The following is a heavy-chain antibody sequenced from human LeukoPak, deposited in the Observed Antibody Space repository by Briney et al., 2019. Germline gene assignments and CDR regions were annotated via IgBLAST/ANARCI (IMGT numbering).Heavy chain of an antibody. J-gene: IGHJ4*02. V-gene: IGHV4-59*08. CDR2: IYYSGST. D-gene: IGHD3-22*01. CDR3: ARHSPFSSGPTPYLDY. Sequence: SETLSLTCTVSGGSISSYYWSWIRQPPGKGLEWIGHIYYSGSTNYNPSLKSRVTISVDTSKNQFSLKLSSVTAADTAVYYCARHSPFSSGPTPYLDYWGQGTLVTVSS. CDR1: GGSISSYY.